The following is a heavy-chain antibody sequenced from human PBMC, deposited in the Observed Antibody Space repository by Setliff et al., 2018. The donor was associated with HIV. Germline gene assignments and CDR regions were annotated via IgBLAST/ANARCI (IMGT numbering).Heavy chain of an antibody. Sequence: ASVKVSCRASGYTFTAYYIHWVRQAPGQGLEWMGRIDPNFGGTNYAQKFQGRVSMTRDTSISTAYMELSRLRSDDTAVYYCARDDGFDIWGQGTMVTVSS. CDR3: ARDDGFDI. J-gene: IGHJ3*02. CDR1: GYTFTAYY. CDR2: IDPNFGGT. V-gene: IGHV1-2*06.